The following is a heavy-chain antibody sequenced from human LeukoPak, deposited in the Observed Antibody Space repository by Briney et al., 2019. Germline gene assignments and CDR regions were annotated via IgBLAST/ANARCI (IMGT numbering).Heavy chain of an antibody. CDR3: ARGVPNQLLSAEYFQH. Sequence: GGSLRLSCAASGFTFSSYSMNWVRQAPGKGLEWVSYISSSSSTIYYADSVKGRFTISRVNAKNSLYLQMNSLRAEDTAVYYCARGVPNQLLSAEYFQHWGQGTLVTVSS. V-gene: IGHV3-48*04. CDR1: GFTFSSYS. J-gene: IGHJ1*01. D-gene: IGHD2-2*01. CDR2: ISSSSSTI.